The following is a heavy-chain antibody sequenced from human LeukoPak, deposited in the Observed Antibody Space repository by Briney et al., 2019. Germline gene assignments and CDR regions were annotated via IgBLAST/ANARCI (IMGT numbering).Heavy chain of an antibody. CDR3: ARDAA. CDR2: IIPMLNKA. J-gene: IGHJ4*02. D-gene: IGHD6-25*01. CDR1: GGTFSKYA. Sequence: SVKFSCKASGGTFSKYAISWVRQAPGQGLEWMGGIIPMLNKANYAQKFQGRVTITADESTTTVYMEMSSLKYNDTAMYYCARDAAWGQGTQVTVSS. V-gene: IGHV1-69*01.